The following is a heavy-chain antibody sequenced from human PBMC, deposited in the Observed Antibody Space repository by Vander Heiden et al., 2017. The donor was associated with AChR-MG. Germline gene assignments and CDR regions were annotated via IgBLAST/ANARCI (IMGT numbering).Heavy chain of an antibody. J-gene: IGHJ5*02. V-gene: IGHV3-53*01. CDR2: IYRGGRT. CDR3: AASSCWFPNWFDP. D-gene: IGHD6-19*01. Sequence: EVQLVERGGGLIQPGGSLRLSCSASGFTVSSNYMSWVRQAPGKGLEWVSVIYRGGRTYYAGAVKGRFTISRDNPKNTLYLQINRMRAEDTAVYYCAASSCWFPNWFDPWGQVTLVTVSS. CDR1: GFTVSSNY.